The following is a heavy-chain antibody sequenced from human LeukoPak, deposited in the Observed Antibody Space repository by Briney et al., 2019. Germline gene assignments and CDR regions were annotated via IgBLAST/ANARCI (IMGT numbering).Heavy chain of an antibody. Sequence: SQTLSVTCAISGDSVSSNSAAWNWIRQSPSRGLGWLGRTYYRSKWLTDYAVSVKSRITINADTSKNQFSLQLNSVTPEDTAVYYCTRKGTVTTPFDYWGQGILVTVPS. CDR3: TRKGTVTTPFDY. J-gene: IGHJ4*02. CDR2: TYYRSKWLT. CDR1: GDSVSSNSAA. D-gene: IGHD4-11*01. V-gene: IGHV6-1*01.